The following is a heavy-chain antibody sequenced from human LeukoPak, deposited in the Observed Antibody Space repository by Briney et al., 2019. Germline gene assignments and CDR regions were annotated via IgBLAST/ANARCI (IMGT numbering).Heavy chain of an antibody. J-gene: IGHJ4*02. Sequence: GGSLRLSCAASGFTFSTRNMNWVRQAPGKGLECVSYISSGGGIIHYADSVKGRFTISRDNTNNSLYLQMNSLRAEDTAVYYCAPWICGRTTCYLDFWGRGTLVTVSS. CDR2: ISSGGGII. D-gene: IGHD2-2*03. CDR1: GFTFSTRN. V-gene: IGHV3-48*04. CDR3: APWICGRTTCYLDF.